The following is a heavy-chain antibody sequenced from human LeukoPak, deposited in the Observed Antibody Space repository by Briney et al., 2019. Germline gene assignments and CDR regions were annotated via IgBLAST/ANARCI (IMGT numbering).Heavy chain of an antibody. CDR3: ARTTIAVAGTHFDY. V-gene: IGHV4-4*07. CDR2: IYTSGST. J-gene: IGHJ4*02. Sequence: SETLSLTCTVSGVSISSYYWSWLRQPAGKGLEWIGRIYTSGSTNYNPSLKSRVTMSVDTSKNQFSLKLSSVTAADTAVYYCARTTIAVAGTHFDYRGQGTLVTVSS. CDR1: GVSISSYY. D-gene: IGHD6-19*01.